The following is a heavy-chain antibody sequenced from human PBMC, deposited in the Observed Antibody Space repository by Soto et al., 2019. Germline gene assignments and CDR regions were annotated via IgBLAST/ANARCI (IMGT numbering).Heavy chain of an antibody. CDR2: IYYSGST. CDR1: GGSISSSSYY. Sequence: AETLSLTCTVSGGSISSSSYYWGWIRQPPGKGLEWIGSIYYSGSTYYNPSLKSRVTISVDTSKNQFSLALTSVTAADTAMYYCASGPTPEKVDSWGQGILVTVSS. CDR3: ASGPTPEKVDS. J-gene: IGHJ4*02. V-gene: IGHV4-39*01.